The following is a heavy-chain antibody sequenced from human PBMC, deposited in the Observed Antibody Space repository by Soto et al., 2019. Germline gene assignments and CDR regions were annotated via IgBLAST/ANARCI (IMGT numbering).Heavy chain of an antibody. J-gene: IGHJ1*01. CDR1: GFTFSNYA. Sequence: PGGSLRLSCAASGFTFSNYAMSWVRQAPGKGLEWVSGISGSGASTYYADSVKGRFTISRDNSKNTLFLQMNSLRVDDTAVYYCAFGGQQLVQHWGQGTLVTVSS. CDR3: AFGGQQLVQH. V-gene: IGHV3-23*01. D-gene: IGHD6-13*01. CDR2: ISGSGAST.